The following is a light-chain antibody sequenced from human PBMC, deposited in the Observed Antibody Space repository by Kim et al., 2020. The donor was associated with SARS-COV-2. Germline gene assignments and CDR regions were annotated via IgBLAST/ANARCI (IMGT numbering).Light chain of an antibody. CDR2: KDS. CDR1: ALPQQY. V-gene: IGLV3-25*03. CDR3: QSADSSGTVV. J-gene: IGLJ2*01. Sequence: VSPGQTARITCSGDALPQQYAYWYQQKPGQAPVLVIYKDSERPSGIPERFSGSSSRTTVTLTISGVQAEDEADYYCQSADSSGTVVFGGGTQLTVL.